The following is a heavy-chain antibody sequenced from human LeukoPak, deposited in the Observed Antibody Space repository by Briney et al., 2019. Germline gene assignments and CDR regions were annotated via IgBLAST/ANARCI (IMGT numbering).Heavy chain of an antibody. CDR1: GFTFSSYS. CDR3: ARFVFSALDY. CDR2: ISSSSSYI. V-gene: IGHV3-21*01. Sequence: GGSLRLSCAASGFTFSSYSMNWVRQAPGKGLEWVSSISSSSSYIYYADSVKGRFTISRDNAKNSLYLQTNSLRAEDTAVYYCARFVFSALDYWGQGTLVTVSS. J-gene: IGHJ4*02. D-gene: IGHD2/OR15-2a*01.